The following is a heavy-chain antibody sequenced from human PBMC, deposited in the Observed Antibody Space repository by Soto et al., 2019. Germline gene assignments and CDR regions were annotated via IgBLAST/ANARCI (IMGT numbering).Heavy chain of an antibody. V-gene: IGHV3-72*01. CDR1: GFSFSDYY. CDR2: TRNKASSYTT. Sequence: EVQLVESGGGLVQPGGSLRLSCAASGFSFSDYYINWVRQAPGKGLEWVGRTRNKASSYTTDYAAFVKGRFTISRDDSTNLIYLQMNSLKTADTAVYYCAREGSSSGPDYEYWGQGTLVTVSS. CDR3: AREGSSSGPDYEY. D-gene: IGHD3-22*01. J-gene: IGHJ4*02.